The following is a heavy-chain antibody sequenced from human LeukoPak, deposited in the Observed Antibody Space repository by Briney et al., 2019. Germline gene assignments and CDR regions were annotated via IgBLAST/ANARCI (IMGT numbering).Heavy chain of an antibody. V-gene: IGHV3-33*01. CDR3: ARGAQAVAGTYGY. Sequence: GGSLRLSCAASGFTFSSYGMHWVRQAPGKGLEWVTTIWYGGSNKYYADSVKGRFTISRDNSKNTLFLQMNSLRAEDTGVYYCARGAQAVAGTYGYWGQGALVTVSS. CDR1: GFTFSSYG. J-gene: IGHJ4*02. CDR2: IWYGGSNK. D-gene: IGHD6-19*01.